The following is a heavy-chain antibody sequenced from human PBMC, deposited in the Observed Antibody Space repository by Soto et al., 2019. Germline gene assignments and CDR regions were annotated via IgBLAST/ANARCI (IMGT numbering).Heavy chain of an antibody. D-gene: IGHD3-10*01. CDR3: ARLVYDTRLNYMYFDF. V-gene: IGHV4-4*02. J-gene: IGHJ4*02. Sequence: SETLSLTCAVSGVSIGSGNWWTWVRQSPQRGLEYIGEIFHDGTANYYPSFERRVAISVDTAKNQFSLKLTSVTAADTAIYFCARLVYDTRLNYMYFDFWGQGTLVTVSS. CDR2: IFHDGTA. CDR1: GVSIGSGNW.